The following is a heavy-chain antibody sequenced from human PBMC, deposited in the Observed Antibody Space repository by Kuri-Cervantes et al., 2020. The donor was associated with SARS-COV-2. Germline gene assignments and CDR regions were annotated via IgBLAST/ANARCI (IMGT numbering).Heavy chain of an antibody. CDR2: IYYSGST. V-gene: IGHV4-61*01. CDR1: GYSISSGYY. Sequence: SETLSLTCTVSGYSISSGYYWGWIQQPPGKGLEWIGYIYYSGSTNYNPSLKSRVTISVDTSKNQFSLKLSSVTAADTAVYFCARSGWYSRGVTYYHLDVWGKGTTVAVSS. CDR3: ARSGWYSRGVTYYHLDV. D-gene: IGHD6-19*01. J-gene: IGHJ6*03.